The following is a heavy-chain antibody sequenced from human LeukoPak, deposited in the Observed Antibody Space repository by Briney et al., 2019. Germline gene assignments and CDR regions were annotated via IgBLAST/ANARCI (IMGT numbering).Heavy chain of an antibody. D-gene: IGHD2-2*01. CDR3: ARRSTSLLHWFDP. V-gene: IGHV4-39*07. Sequence: ETLSLTCTVSGGSISSSSYYWGWIRQPPGKGLEWIGSIYYSGSTYYNPSLKSRVTIPVDTSKNQFSLKLSSVTAADTAVYYCARRSTSLLHWFDPWGQGTLVTVSS. CDR2: IYYSGST. J-gene: IGHJ5*02. CDR1: GGSISSSSYY.